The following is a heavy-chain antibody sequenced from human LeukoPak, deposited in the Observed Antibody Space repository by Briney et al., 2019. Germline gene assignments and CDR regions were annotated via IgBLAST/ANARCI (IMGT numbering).Heavy chain of an antibody. D-gene: IGHD3-9*01. CDR1: GFTFSNYE. Sequence: GGSLRLSCAASGFTFSNYEMNWVRQAPGKGLEWISYISSGGTTIYYADSVKGRFTIPRDNSKNTLYLQMNSLRAEDTAVYYCAKFYDILTGYFDYWGQGTLVTVSS. V-gene: IGHV3-48*03. J-gene: IGHJ4*02. CDR3: AKFYDILTGYFDY. CDR2: ISSGGTTI.